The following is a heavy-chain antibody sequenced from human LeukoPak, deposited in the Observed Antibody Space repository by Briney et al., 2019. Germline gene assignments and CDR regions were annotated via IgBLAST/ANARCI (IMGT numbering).Heavy chain of an antibody. CDR3: AREAAYYNSGSRPIDS. CDR2: INHSGST. D-gene: IGHD3-10*01. V-gene: IGHV4-34*01. J-gene: IGHJ4*02. CDR1: GGSFSGYY. Sequence: PSETLSLTCAVYGGSFSGYYWSWIRQPPGKGLEWIGEINHSGSTNYNPSLKSRVTISVDTSKNQFSLKLSSVTAADTAVYYCAREAAYYNSGSRPIDSWGQGTLVTVSS.